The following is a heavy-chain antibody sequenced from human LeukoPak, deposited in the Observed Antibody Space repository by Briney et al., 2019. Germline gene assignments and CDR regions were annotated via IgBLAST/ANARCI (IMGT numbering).Heavy chain of an antibody. Sequence: GGSLRLSCAASGFTFSSYGMHWVRQAPGKGLEWVAVIWYDGSNKYYADSVKGRFTISRDNSKNTLYLQMNSLRAEDTAVYYCARLRLGELSSYSDYWGQGTLVTVSS. J-gene: IGHJ4*02. V-gene: IGHV3-33*01. CDR1: GFTFSSYG. CDR3: ARLRLGELSSYSDY. D-gene: IGHD3-16*02. CDR2: IWYDGSNK.